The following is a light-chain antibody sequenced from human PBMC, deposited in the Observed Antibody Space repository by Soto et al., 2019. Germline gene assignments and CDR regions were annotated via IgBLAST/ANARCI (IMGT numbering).Light chain of an antibody. V-gene: IGLV2-14*01. CDR1: ISDIGCYNF. CDR3: ASYTRTTTLV. CDR2: DVN. Sequence: QSASVSGSPGQSITISCTGTISDIGCYNFISWYQHHPGKAPKLVIYDVNNRPSGISYRFSGSKSGNTASLTISGLQAEDEADYYCASYTRTTTLVFGGGTKVTVL. J-gene: IGLJ2*01.